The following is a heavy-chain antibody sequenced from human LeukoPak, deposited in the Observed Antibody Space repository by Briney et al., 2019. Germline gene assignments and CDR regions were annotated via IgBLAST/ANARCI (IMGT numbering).Heavy chain of an antibody. V-gene: IGHV4-59*12. CDR2: IYYSGST. Sequence: SETLSLTCTVSGGSISSYYWSWIRQPPGKGLEWIGYIYYSGSTNYNPSLKSRVTISVDTSKNQFSLKLSSVTAADTAVYYCARVGSMAQPRYSSSWHFDYWGQGTLVTVSS. CDR3: ARVGSMAQPRYSSSWHFDY. D-gene: IGHD6-13*01. CDR1: GGSISSYY. J-gene: IGHJ4*02.